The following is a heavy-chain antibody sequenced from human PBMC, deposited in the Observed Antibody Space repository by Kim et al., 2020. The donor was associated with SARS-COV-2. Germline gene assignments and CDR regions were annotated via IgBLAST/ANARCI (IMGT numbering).Heavy chain of an antibody. CDR1: GFTFSSYG. CDR3: ARAGHYDFWSGYYNLGWFDP. Sequence: GGSLRLSCAASGFTFSSYGMHWVRQAPGKGLEWVAVIWYDGSNKYYADSVKGRFTISRDNSKNTLYLQMNSLRAEDTAVYYCARAGHYDFWSGYYNLGWFDPWGQGTLVTVSS. J-gene: IGHJ5*02. D-gene: IGHD3-3*01. CDR2: IWYDGSNK. V-gene: IGHV3-33*01.